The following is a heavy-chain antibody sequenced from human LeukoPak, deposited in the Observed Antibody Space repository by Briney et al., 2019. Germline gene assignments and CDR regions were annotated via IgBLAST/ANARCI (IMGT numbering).Heavy chain of an antibody. CDR3: ARGKSGAVPAAPFDY. Sequence: SETLSLTCAVYGGSFSGYYWGWIRQPPGKGLEWIGEINHSGSTNYNPSLKSRVTISVDTSKNQFSLKLSSVTAADTAVYYCARGKSGAVPAAPFDYWGQGTLVTVSS. CDR2: INHSGST. V-gene: IGHV4-34*01. D-gene: IGHD2-2*01. J-gene: IGHJ4*02. CDR1: GGSFSGYY.